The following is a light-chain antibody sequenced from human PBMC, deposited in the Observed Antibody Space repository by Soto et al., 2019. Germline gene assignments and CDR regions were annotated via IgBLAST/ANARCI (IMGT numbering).Light chain of an antibody. J-gene: IGLJ1*01. CDR1: SSDVGGSNY. CDR3: SSYTTSSTPYV. V-gene: IGLV2-14*03. Sequence: HSALTQPASVSGSPGQSISISCTGTSSDVGGSNYVSWYQHHPGKAPKLLIYDVTSRPSGISTRFSGSKSGNTASLTISGLQAEDEADYFCSSYTTSSTPYVFGTGTQLTVL. CDR2: DVT.